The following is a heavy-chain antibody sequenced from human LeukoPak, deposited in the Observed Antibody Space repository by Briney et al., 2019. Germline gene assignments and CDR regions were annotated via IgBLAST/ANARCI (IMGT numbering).Heavy chain of an antibody. CDR2: ISSSSSYI. CDR1: GFTFSSYS. V-gene: IGHV3-21*06. Sequence: GGSLRLSCAASGFTFSSYSMNWVRQAPGKGLERVSSISSSSSYIYYADSVKGRFTISRDNAKNSLYPQMDGLRVEDTAEYYCARDPYSGNYGAYYYYYMDVWGKGTTVTVSS. CDR3: ARDPYSGNYGAYYYYYMDV. D-gene: IGHD1-26*01. J-gene: IGHJ6*03.